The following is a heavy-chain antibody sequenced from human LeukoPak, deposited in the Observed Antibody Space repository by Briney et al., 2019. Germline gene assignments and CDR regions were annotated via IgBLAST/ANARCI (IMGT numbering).Heavy chain of an antibody. CDR2: IRSKANSYAT. Sequence: GGSLRLSCAASGFTFSGSAMHWVRQASGTGLEWVGRIRSKANSYATAYAASVKGRFTISRDDSKNTAYLQMNSLKTEDTAVYYCTRAHYDSSGYNLNWGQGTLVTVSS. CDR1: GFTFSGSA. J-gene: IGHJ4*02. D-gene: IGHD3-22*01. CDR3: TRAHYDSSGYNLN. V-gene: IGHV3-73*01.